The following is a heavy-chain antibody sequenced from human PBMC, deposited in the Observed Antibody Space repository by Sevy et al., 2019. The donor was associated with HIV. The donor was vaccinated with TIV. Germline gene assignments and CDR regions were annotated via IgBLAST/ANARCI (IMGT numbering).Heavy chain of an antibody. Sequence: GGSLRLSCADSGLTLSSYAMNWVRQAPGKGLEWVAFIPFDGSREYYTDSVKGRFTISRDDSKNTLYLQMNSLRSEDTAVYYCAKALNIVATILNWGQGTLVTVSS. CDR1: GLTLSSYA. J-gene: IGHJ4*02. D-gene: IGHD5-12*01. CDR3: AKALNIVATILN. V-gene: IGHV3-30*02. CDR2: IPFDGSRE.